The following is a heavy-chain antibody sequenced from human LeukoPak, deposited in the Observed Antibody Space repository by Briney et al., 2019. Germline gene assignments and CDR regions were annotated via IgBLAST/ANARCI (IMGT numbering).Heavy chain of an antibody. Sequence: PSETLSLTCTVSGGSISSGGHYWSWIRQHPGKGLEYIGYIHYSGSIYDNPSIKSRGSISGDTSKTQFFLRLSSVTAADTAVYYCARSPRRFVGAFDIWGQGTMVTVSS. J-gene: IGHJ3*02. D-gene: IGHD1-1*01. V-gene: IGHV4-31*03. CDR1: GGSISSGGHY. CDR3: ARSPRRFVGAFDI. CDR2: IHYSGSI.